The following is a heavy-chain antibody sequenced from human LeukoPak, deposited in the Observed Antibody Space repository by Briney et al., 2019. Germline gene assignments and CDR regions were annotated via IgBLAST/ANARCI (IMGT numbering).Heavy chain of an antibody. Sequence: SQTLSLTCALSGHTLSSDSAAWDWLRQSPSRGLEWLGRTYYRSNLYNDYAVFVKSRITINPDTSKNQFSLQLNSVTPEDTAGYYCAKSGSWYAATFDYWGQGTLVTVSS. D-gene: IGHD6-13*01. V-gene: IGHV6-1*01. CDR2: TYYRSNLYN. CDR1: GHTLSSDSAA. J-gene: IGHJ4*02. CDR3: AKSGSWYAATFDY.